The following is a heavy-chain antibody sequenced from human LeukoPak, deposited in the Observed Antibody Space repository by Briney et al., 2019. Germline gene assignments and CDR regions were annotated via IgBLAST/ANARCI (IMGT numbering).Heavy chain of an antibody. CDR1: GFTFSSYG. CDR2: IKQDGSEK. J-gene: IGHJ4*02. Sequence: GGSLRLSCAASGFTFSSYGMHWVRQAPGKGLEWVANIKQDGSEKSYVESVRGRFTISRDNAKNSLYLQLNSLRAEDTALYYCARDNPPDYWGQGTLVTVSS. V-gene: IGHV3-7*03. CDR3: ARDNPPDY.